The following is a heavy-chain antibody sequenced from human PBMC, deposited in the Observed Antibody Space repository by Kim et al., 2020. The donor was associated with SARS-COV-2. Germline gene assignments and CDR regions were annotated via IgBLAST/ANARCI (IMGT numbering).Heavy chain of an antibody. CDR2: IDPSDSYT. V-gene: IGHV5-10-1*01. CDR1: GYSFTSYW. D-gene: IGHD2-2*01. Sequence: GESLKISCKGSGYSFTSYWISWVRQMPGKGLEWMGRIDPSDSYTNYSPSFQGHVTISADKSISTAYLQWSSLKASDTAMYYCARRGSGYCSSTSCYHYYYYGMDVWGQGTTVTVSS. CDR3: ARRGSGYCSSTSCYHYYYYGMDV. J-gene: IGHJ6*02.